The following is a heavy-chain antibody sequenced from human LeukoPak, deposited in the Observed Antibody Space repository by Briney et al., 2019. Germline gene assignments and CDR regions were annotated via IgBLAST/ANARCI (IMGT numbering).Heavy chain of an antibody. CDR3: ARPLGRWYEDAFDI. D-gene: IGHD6-13*01. Sequence: PGGSLRLSCAASGFTFSSYGMHWVRQAPGKGLEWVAVIWYDGSNKYSADSVKGRFTISRDNSKNTLYLQMNSLRAEDTSVYYCARPLGRWYEDAFDIWGQGTMVTVSS. CDR2: IWYDGSNK. CDR1: GFTFSSYG. J-gene: IGHJ3*02. V-gene: IGHV3-33*01.